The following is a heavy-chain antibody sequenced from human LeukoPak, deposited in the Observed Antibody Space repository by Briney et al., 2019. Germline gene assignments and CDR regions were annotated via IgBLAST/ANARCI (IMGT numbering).Heavy chain of an antibody. CDR3: GGRGF. D-gene: IGHD3-10*01. CDR1: GGSISTNC. J-gene: IGHJ4*02. CDR2: IYASGTT. V-gene: IGHV4-4*08. Sequence: PSETLSLTCTVSGGSISTNCWSWIRQPPGKGLEWIGCIYASGTTNYNPSLRGRLTISIDTSKNQFSLTVSSVPAADTAVYYCGGRGFWGQGTLVTVSS.